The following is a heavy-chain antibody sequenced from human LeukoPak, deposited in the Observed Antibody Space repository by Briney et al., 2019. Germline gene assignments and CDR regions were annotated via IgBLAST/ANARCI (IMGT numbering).Heavy chain of an antibody. V-gene: IGHV3-48*01. CDR1: GFTFSSYS. Sequence: GGSLRLSCAASGFTFSSYSMNWVRQAPGKGLEWVSYISSSSSSTIYYADSVKGRFTISRDNAKNSLYLQMNSLRAEDTAVYYCASQAARLPDYWGQGTLVTVSS. D-gene: IGHD6-6*01. CDR2: ISSSSSSTI. J-gene: IGHJ4*02. CDR3: ASQAARLPDY.